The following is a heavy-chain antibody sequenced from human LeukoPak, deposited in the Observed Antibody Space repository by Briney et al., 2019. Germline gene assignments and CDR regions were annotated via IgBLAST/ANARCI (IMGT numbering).Heavy chain of an antibody. CDR3: AKGGASVTRYVDY. Sequence: GTSLRLSCAASGFTFISYAIHWVRQAPGKGLEWVAVISYDGSNKYYADSVKGRFTISRDNSKNTLYLQMNSLRPEDTAVYYCAKGGASVTRYVDYWGQGTLVTVSS. CDR1: GFTFISYA. D-gene: IGHD4-17*01. CDR2: ISYDGSNK. J-gene: IGHJ4*02. V-gene: IGHV3-30*04.